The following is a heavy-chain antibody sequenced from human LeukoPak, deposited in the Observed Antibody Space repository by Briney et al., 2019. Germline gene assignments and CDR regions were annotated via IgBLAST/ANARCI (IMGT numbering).Heavy chain of an antibody. CDR1: GGTFSSYA. Sequence: ASVKVSCKASGGTFSSYAISWVRQAPGQGLEWMGRIIPILGIANYAQKFQGRVTITADKSTSTAYMELSSLRSEDTAVYYCAVPAAGSYYFDYRAREPWSPSPQ. D-gene: IGHD2-2*01. V-gene: IGHV1-69*04. CDR2: IIPILGIA. CDR3: AVPAAGSYYFDY. J-gene: IGHJ4*02.